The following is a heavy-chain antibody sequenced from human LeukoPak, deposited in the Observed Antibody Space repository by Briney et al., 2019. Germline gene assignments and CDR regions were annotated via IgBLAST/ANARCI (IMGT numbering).Heavy chain of an antibody. CDR3: ARDEGYSGYDWNYYGMDV. CDR1: GYSFTSYW. V-gene: IGHV1-18*04. J-gene: IGHJ6*02. CDR2: ISAYNGNT. Sequence: GESLKISCKGSGYSFTSYWIGWVRQAPGQGLGWMGWISAYNGNTNYAQKLQGRVTMTTDTSTSTAYMELRSLRSDDTAVYYCARDEGYSGYDWNYYGMDVWGQGTTVTVSS. D-gene: IGHD5-12*01.